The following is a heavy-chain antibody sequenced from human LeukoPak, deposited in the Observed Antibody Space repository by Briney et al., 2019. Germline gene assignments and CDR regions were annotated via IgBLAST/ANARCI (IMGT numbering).Heavy chain of an antibody. CDR1: GFTFSSYA. CDR3: AKDRGMIVVVTPDY. D-gene: IGHD3-22*01. Sequence: GGSLRLSCAASGFTFSSYAMSWVRQAPGKGLEWVSAISGSGGSTYYADSVKGRFTISRDNSKSTLYLQMNSLRAEDTAVYYCAKDRGMIVVVTPDYWGQGTLVTVSS. V-gene: IGHV3-23*01. J-gene: IGHJ4*02. CDR2: ISGSGGST.